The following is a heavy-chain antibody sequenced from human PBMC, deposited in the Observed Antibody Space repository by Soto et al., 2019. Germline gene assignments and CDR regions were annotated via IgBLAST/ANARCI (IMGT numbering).Heavy chain of an antibody. CDR2: VYYSGTT. CDR3: ARTTAVPNTLRSRYFFDY. V-gene: IGHV4-61*01. J-gene: IGHJ4*02. D-gene: IGHD4-17*01. CDR1: GGSVSNKTYY. Sequence: SETSLTCSVSGGSVSNKTYYWSWIRQPPGKRLEWIGYVYYSGTTNYNPSLKSRVTISVDLSKNQFSLRLSSVTTADTALYYCARTTAVPNTLRSRYFFDYWGQGTLVTVSS.